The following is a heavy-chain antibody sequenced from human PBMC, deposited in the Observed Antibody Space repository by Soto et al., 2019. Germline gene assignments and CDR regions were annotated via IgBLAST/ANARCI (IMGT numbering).Heavy chain of an antibody. CDR3: ARSPFAGSDAFDI. Sequence: SVNVSCKASGYTFTFRYLHWVRQAPGQALEWMGWITPFKSDTNYAQKFQDRVTITRDRSVSTAYMELSNLRSDDTAMYYCARSPFAGSDAFDIWGQGTMVTVSS. CDR2: ITPFKSDT. CDR1: GYTFTFRY. D-gene: IGHD1-1*01. V-gene: IGHV1-45*02. J-gene: IGHJ3*02.